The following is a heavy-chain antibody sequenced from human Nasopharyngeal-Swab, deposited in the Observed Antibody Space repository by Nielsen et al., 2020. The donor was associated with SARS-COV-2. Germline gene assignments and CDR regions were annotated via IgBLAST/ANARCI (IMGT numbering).Heavy chain of an antibody. CDR3: ARPRDIVVVVSPGGAFDI. Sequence: SLKISCAASGFTFSSYAMHWVRQAPGKGLEWVAIISYDGSNKYYADSVKGRFTISRDNSKNTLYLQMNSLRAEDTAVYYCARPRDIVVVVSPGGAFDIWGQGTMVTVSS. CDR1: GFTFSSYA. CDR2: ISYDGSNK. J-gene: IGHJ3*02. D-gene: IGHD2-15*01. V-gene: IGHV3-30*04.